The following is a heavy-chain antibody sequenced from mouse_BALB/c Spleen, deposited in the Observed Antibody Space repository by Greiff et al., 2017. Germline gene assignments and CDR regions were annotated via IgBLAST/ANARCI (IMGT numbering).Heavy chain of an antibody. CDR3: ARDYRYGYYAMDY. D-gene: IGHD2-14*01. Sequence: EVMLVESGGGLVQPGGSRKLSCAASGFTFSSFGMHWVRQAPEKGLEWVAYISSGSSTIYYADTVKGRFTISRDNPKNTLFLQMTSLRYEDTAMYYCARDYRYGYYAMDYWGQGTSVTVSS. J-gene: IGHJ4*01. CDR2: ISSGSSTI. CDR1: GFTFSSFG. V-gene: IGHV5-17*02.